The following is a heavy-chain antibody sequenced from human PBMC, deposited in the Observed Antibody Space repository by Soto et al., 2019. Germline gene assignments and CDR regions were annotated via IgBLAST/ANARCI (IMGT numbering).Heavy chain of an antibody. D-gene: IGHD3-10*01. CDR1: GGSIASHSYS. CDR2: IYYSGST. Sequence: SPEALSLTCNGSGGSIASHSYSWSWILQPPGKGLEWSGYIYYSGSTYYNPSLKSRVTISVDTSKNQFSLKLSSVTAADTAVYYCARDRVRDYYGSGSYYNGRHAFDIWGQGTMVTVSS. V-gene: IGHV4-30-2*05. CDR3: ARDRVRDYYGSGSYYNGRHAFDI. J-gene: IGHJ3*02.